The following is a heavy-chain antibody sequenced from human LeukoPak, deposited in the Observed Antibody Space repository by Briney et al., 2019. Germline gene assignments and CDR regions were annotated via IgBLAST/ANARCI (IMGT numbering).Heavy chain of an antibody. Sequence: GASGEVSGKASGYTFTSYGISWVRQAPGQGVEWMGWISAYNGNTNYAQKLQGRVTITADKSTSTAYMELSSLRSDDTAVYYCATPILGGGAGGAFDIWGPGTMVTVSS. V-gene: IGHV1-18*01. CDR2: ISAYNGNT. J-gene: IGHJ3*02. CDR3: ATPILGGGAGGAFDI. CDR1: GYTFTSYG. D-gene: IGHD2-15*01.